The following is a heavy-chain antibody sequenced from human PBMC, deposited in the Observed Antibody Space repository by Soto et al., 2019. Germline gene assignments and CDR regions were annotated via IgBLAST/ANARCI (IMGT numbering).Heavy chain of an antibody. CDR1: GFTFSDYY. V-gene: IGHV3-66*04. CDR2: IYSGGST. J-gene: IGHJ5*02. Sequence: GGSLRLSCAASGFTFSDYYMSWIRQAPGKGLEWVSVIYSGGSTYYADSVKGRFTISRDNSKNTLYLQMNSLRAEDTAVYYCARPKRSWYYGIDPWGQGTLVTVSS. CDR3: ARPKRSWYYGIDP. D-gene: IGHD2-15*01.